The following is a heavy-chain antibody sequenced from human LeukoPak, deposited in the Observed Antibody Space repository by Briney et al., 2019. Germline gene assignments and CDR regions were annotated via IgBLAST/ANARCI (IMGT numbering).Heavy chain of an antibody. D-gene: IGHD2-2*01. CDR1: GGLISSGSYY. CDR3: ASTICISTSCYPGVVDY. J-gene: IGHJ4*02. Sequence: SQTLSLTCTVSGGLISSGSYYWSWIRQPAGKGLEWIGRIYSSGSTNYNPALRSRLTISVDTSKNQFSLKLSSVTAADTAVYYCASTICISTSCYPGVVDYWGQRTLVTVSS. CDR2: IYSSGST. V-gene: IGHV4-61*02.